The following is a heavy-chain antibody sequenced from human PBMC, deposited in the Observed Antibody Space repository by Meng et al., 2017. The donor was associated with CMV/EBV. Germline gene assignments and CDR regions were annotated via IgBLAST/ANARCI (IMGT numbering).Heavy chain of an antibody. D-gene: IGHD5-24*01. CDR3: ARGEMATIRPLDY. CDR1: GFTFDDYA. CDR2: ISWNSGSI. V-gene: IGHV3-9*01. J-gene: IGHJ4*02. Sequence: SLKISCAASGFTFDDYAMHWVRQAPGKGLEWVSGISWNSGSIGYADSVKGRFTISRDNAKNSLYLQMNSLRAEDTAVYYCARGEMATIRPLDYWGQGTLVTVSS.